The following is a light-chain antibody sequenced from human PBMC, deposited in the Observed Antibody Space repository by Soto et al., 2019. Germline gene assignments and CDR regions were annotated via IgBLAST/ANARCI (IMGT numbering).Light chain of an antibody. Sequence: EIVLTQSPATLSLSPWERATLSCMASQSVSTYLAWYQQKPGQGPRLLIYDASTRATGIPARFSGSGSGTDFTLTISSLEPEDFAVYFCQQRSNWPSITFGQGTRLEIK. CDR1: QSVSTY. CDR2: DAS. V-gene: IGKV3-11*01. CDR3: QQRSNWPSIT. J-gene: IGKJ5*01.